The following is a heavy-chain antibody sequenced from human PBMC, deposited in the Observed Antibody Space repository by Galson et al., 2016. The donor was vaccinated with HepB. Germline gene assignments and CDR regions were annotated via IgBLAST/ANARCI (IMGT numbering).Heavy chain of an antibody. CDR2: IYYSGIT. Sequence: TLPLTCTVSGGSVSSGSYYWSWIRQPPGKGLKWIAYIYYSGITYYNSSLKSRVTISVDTSKNQFSLKLSSVTAADTAVYYCARAPIVGSRTRFDPWGQGTQVIVSS. V-gene: IGHV4-61*01. D-gene: IGHD1-26*01. J-gene: IGHJ5*02. CDR1: GGSVSSGSYY. CDR3: ARAPIVGSRTRFDP.